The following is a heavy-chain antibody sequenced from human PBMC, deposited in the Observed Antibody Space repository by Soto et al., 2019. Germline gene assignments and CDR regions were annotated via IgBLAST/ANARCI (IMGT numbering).Heavy chain of an antibody. CDR2: IYYSGST. Sequence: PSETLSLSCTVSGGSISSGGYYWSWLRQHPGKGLEWIGYIYYSGSTYYNPSLKSRVTISVDTSKNQSSLKLSSVTAADTAVYYCASLQSGSSSVFDYWGQRTLVTVSS. J-gene: IGHJ4*02. CDR1: GGSISSGGYY. V-gene: IGHV4-31*03. D-gene: IGHD3-3*01. CDR3: ASLQSGSSSVFDY.